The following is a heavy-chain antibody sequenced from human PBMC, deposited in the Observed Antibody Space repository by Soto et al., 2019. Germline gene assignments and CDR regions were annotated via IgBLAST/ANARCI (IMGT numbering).Heavy chain of an antibody. CDR1: GFTFSSYG. CDR3: AKDQFEGDSHAFDY. Sequence: QVQLVESGGGVVQPGRSLRLSCAASGFTFSSYGMHWVRQAPGKGLEWVAVISYDGSKKYYADSVKGRFTISRDNSKNTLYLQMNSLRAEDTAVYYCAKDQFEGDSHAFDYWGQGTLVTVSS. J-gene: IGHJ4*02. D-gene: IGHD2-21*01. CDR2: ISYDGSKK. V-gene: IGHV3-30*18.